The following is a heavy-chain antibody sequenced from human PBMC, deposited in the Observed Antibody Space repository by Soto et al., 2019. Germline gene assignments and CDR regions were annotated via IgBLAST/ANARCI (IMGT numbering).Heavy chain of an antibody. D-gene: IGHD1-7*01. J-gene: IGHJ4*02. CDR3: ARTDNWNSEGFDH. Sequence: QVQLEQSGAEVKEPGASVKVSCKASGYPFGTYAITWVRQAPGQGLEWVGWISTNSGNTYYAQNLQGRVTLTTDTSTTTAYMELMSLTSDDTAIYYCARTDNWNSEGFDHWGQGTLVTVST. V-gene: IGHV1-18*04. CDR2: ISTNSGNT. CDR1: GYPFGTYA.